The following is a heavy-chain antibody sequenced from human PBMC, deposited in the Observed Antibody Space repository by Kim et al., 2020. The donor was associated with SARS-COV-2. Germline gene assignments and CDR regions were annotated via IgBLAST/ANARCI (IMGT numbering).Heavy chain of an antibody. Sequence: ASVKVSCKASGYTFTSYYMHWVRQAPGQGLEWMGIINPSGGSTSYAQKFQGRVTMTRDTSTSTVYMELSSLRSEDTAVYYCARDPFEYCGGDCYPTYWGQGTLVTVSS. J-gene: IGHJ4*02. CDR3: ARDPFEYCGGDCYPTY. D-gene: IGHD2-21*02. V-gene: IGHV1-46*01. CDR1: GYTFTSYY. CDR2: INPSGGST.